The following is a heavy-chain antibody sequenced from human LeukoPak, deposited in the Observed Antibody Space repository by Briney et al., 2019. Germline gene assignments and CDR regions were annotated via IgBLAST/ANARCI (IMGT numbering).Heavy chain of an antibody. CDR2: IWYDGSNK. J-gene: IGHJ4*02. V-gene: IGHV3-33*01. D-gene: IGHD1-26*01. Sequence: GGSLRLSCAASGFTFSRHGMHWVRQAPGKGLEWVALIWYDGSNKYYADSVKGRFTISRDNFKNTLYLQLNSLRAEDTAVYYCGRLSGSYFDFWGQGTLVTVSP. CDR1: GFTFSRHG. CDR3: GRLSGSYFDF.